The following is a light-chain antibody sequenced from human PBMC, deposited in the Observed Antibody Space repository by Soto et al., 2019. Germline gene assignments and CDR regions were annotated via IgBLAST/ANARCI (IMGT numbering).Light chain of an antibody. J-gene: IGKJ5*01. V-gene: IGKV1-39*01. CDR2: AAS. Sequence: DIQRTQSPSSLSASVGDRVTITCRASQSISSYLNWYQKKPGKAPKLLIYAASSLQSGVPSRFSGSGSGTDFNLTISSLQPEDFATYYCQQRYSTPITFGQGTRLEIK. CDR1: QSISSY. CDR3: QQRYSTPIT.